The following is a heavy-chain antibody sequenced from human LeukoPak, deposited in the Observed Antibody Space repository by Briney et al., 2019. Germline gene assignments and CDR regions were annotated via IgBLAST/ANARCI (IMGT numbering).Heavy chain of an antibody. J-gene: IGHJ6*02. CDR3: ARGYDSSGYALYYYYYGMDV. CDR2: IYYSGST. CDR1: GGSISNYY. V-gene: IGHV4-39*01. D-gene: IGHD3-22*01. Sequence: SETLSLTCSISGGSISNYYWGWIRQPPGKGLEWIGSIYYSGSTYYNPSLKSRVTIPVDTSKNQFSLKLSSVTAADTAVYYCARGYDSSGYALYYYYYGMDVWGQGTTVTVSS.